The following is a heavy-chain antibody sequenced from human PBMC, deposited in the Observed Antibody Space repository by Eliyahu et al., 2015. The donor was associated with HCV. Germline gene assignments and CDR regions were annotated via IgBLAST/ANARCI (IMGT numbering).Heavy chain of an antibody. D-gene: IGHD3-9*01. CDR1: GFTLSSYW. Sequence: DVQLVESGGGLVQPGGSLRLSCAASGFTLSSYWMXWVRQAPGKGLEWVANIKRDGSEKYYVDSVKGRFTISRDNAKNSLYLQMNSLRAEDTAVYYCAREGLYYDILTGYYGAFDYWGQGTLVTVSS. CDR2: IKRDGSEK. V-gene: IGHV3-7*01. CDR3: AREGLYYDILTGYYGAFDY. J-gene: IGHJ4*02.